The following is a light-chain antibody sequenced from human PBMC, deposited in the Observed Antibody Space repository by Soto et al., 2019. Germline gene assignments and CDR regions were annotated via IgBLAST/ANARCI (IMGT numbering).Light chain of an antibody. CDR2: EVS. CDR3: SSYTSSTTVV. V-gene: IGLV2-14*01. J-gene: IGLJ2*01. CDR1: SSDVGGYNY. Sequence: QSALTQPASVFGSPGQSITISCTGTSSDVGGYNYVSWYQQHPGKAPKLMIYEVSNRPSGVSHRFSGSKSGNTASLTISGLQTEDEADYYCSSYTSSTTVVFGGGTKLTVL.